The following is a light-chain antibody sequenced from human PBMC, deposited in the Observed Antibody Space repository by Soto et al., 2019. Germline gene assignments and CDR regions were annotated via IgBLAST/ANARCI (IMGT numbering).Light chain of an antibody. Sequence: EIVLAHSPGTLSLSPMERATLSCRASQSVSSSYLAWYQQKPGQAPRLLIYGASSRATGIPDRFSGSGSGTDFTLTISRLEPEDFSVYYCQQYGSLPPYTFGQGTKVDIK. CDR3: QQYGSLPPYT. V-gene: IGKV3-20*01. J-gene: IGKJ2*01. CDR2: GAS. CDR1: QSVSSSY.